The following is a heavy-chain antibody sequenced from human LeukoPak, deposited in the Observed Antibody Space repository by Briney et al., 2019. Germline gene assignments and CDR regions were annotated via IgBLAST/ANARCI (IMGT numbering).Heavy chain of an antibody. V-gene: IGHV1-69*13. Sequence: ASVKLSCKASGGTFSSYAISWVRQAPGQGLEWMGGIIPIFGTANYAQKFQGRVTITADESTSTAYMELSSLRSEDTAVYYCARDRAGIAVAGSQNYYYGMDVWGQGTTVTVSS. J-gene: IGHJ6*02. CDR1: GGTFSSYA. CDR3: ARDRAGIAVAGSQNYYYGMDV. D-gene: IGHD6-19*01. CDR2: IIPIFGTA.